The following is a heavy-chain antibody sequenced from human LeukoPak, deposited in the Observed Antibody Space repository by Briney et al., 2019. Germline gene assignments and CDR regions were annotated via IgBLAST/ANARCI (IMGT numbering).Heavy chain of an antibody. D-gene: IGHD6-19*01. Sequence: GGSLRLSCVASGFTFSSYWMTWVRQAPGKGLEWVANIKQDGSEKYYVDSVKGRFTISRDNAKNSLYLQMNSLRAEDAAVYYCAKGESDSSGWYYFDYWGQGTLVTVSS. CDR2: IKQDGSEK. CDR1: GFTFSSYW. V-gene: IGHV3-7*01. J-gene: IGHJ4*02. CDR3: AKGESDSSGWYYFDY.